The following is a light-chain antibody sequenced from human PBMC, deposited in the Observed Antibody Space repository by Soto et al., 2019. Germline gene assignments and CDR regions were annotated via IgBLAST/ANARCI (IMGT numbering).Light chain of an antibody. Sequence: EIVLTQSPGTLSLSPGERATLSCRAGQSVSSTYIAWYQQNPGQAPRLLIYGASSRATGIPDRFSGSGSGTDFTLTISRLEPEDFAVYFCQQYGRSPPFTFGQGTKVEIQ. CDR2: GAS. CDR3: QQYGRSPPFT. CDR1: QSVSSTY. J-gene: IGKJ2*01. V-gene: IGKV3-20*01.